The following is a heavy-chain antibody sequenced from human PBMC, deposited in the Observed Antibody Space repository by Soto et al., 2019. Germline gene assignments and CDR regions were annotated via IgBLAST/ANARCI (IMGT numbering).Heavy chain of an antibody. J-gene: IGHJ5*02. V-gene: IGHV4-39*01. CDR1: GGSIRSSRHY. CDR2: IYDSGST. Sequence: SETLSLTCAVSGGSIRSSRHYWGWIRQSPGKGLEWIGSIYDSGSTYYNPSLKSRVTISVDTSKNQFSLKLTSVTAADTGVYFCARHLTSSLWSGHYPRPNWFDPWGRGTLVTVSS. CDR3: ARHLTSSLWSGHYPRPNWFDP. D-gene: IGHD3-3*01.